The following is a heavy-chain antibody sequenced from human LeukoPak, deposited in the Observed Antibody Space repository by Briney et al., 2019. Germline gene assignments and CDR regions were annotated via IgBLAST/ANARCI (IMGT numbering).Heavy chain of an antibody. CDR1: GGTFSSYA. V-gene: IGHV1-69*05. Sequence: ASVKVSCKASGGTFSSYAISWVRQAPGQGLEWMGGIIPIFGTANYAQKFQGRVTITTDESTSTAYMELSSLRSEDTAVYYCASGSGYSYGFGYWGQGTLVTVSS. D-gene: IGHD5-18*01. J-gene: IGHJ4*02. CDR3: ASGSGYSYGFGY. CDR2: IIPIFGTA.